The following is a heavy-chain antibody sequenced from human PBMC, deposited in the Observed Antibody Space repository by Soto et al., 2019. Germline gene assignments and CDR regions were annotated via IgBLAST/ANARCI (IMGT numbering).Heavy chain of an antibody. D-gene: IGHD4-17*01. Sequence: QVQLVQSGAEVKKPGSSVKVSCKASGGTFSSYTISWVRQAPGQGLEWMGRIIPILGIANYAQKFQGRVTITADKFTSTAYMELSSLRSEDTAVYYCARGYYGEEGLDYWGQGTLVTVSS. CDR3: ARGYYGEEGLDY. J-gene: IGHJ4*02. CDR2: IIPILGIA. V-gene: IGHV1-69*02. CDR1: GGTFSSYT.